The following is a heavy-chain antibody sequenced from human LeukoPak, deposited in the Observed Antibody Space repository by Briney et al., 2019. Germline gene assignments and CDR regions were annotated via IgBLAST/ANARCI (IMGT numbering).Heavy chain of an antibody. Sequence: PSETLSLTCTVSGGSISSYYWSWIRQPPGKGLEWIGYIYYSGSTNYNPSLKSRVTISVDTSKNQFSLKLSSVTAADTAVYYCARIRITIFGVAIDYWGQGTLVTVSS. J-gene: IGHJ4*02. CDR2: IYYSGST. CDR3: ARIRITIFGVAIDY. V-gene: IGHV4-59*01. CDR1: GGSISSYY. D-gene: IGHD3-3*01.